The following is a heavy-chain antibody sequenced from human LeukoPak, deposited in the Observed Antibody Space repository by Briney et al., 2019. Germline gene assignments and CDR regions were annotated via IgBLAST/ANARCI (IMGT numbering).Heavy chain of an antibody. V-gene: IGHV3-23*01. Sequence: PGGSLRLSCAASGFTFSNYAMSWVRQAPGKGLEWVSSLSGSGGSTYHADSVKGRFTISRDNARNSLFLQMDSLRAEDTAVYFCARARGPRDFWGQGTMVIVSA. J-gene: IGHJ3*01. CDR1: GFTFSNYA. CDR3: ARARGPRDF. CDR2: LSGSGGST.